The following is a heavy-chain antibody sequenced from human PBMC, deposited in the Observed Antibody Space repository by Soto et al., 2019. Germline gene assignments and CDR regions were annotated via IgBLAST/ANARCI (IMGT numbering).Heavy chain of an antibody. CDR2: ISSGGRTI. CDR1: GLTFSDYY. CDR3: ARDPRYCSGGSCFYYFDY. Sequence: GGSLRLSCVVSGLTFSDYYMSWIRQAPGKGLEWISYISSGGRTIFYADSVKGRFTISRDNAKNSLYLQMSSLRAEDTAVYYCARDPRYCSGGSCFYYFDYWGHGTLVTVSS. D-gene: IGHD2-15*01. V-gene: IGHV3-11*01. J-gene: IGHJ4*01.